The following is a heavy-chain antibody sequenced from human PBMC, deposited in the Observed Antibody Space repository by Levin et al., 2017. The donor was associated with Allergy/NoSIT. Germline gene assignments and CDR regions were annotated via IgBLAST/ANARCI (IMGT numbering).Heavy chain of an antibody. CDR2: ISSSSSYI. CDR3: ARVGSGYDGRGVMDV. CDR1: GFTFSSYS. D-gene: IGHD5-12*01. Sequence: GESLKISCAASGFTFSSYSMNWVRQAPGKGLEWVSSISSSSSYIYYADSVKGRFTISRDNAKNSLYLQMNSLRAEDTAVYYCARVGSGYDGRGVMDVWGQGTTVTVSS. J-gene: IGHJ6*02. V-gene: IGHV3-21*01.